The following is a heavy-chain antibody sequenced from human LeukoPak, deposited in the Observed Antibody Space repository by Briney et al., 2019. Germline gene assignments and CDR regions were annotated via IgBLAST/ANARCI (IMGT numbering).Heavy chain of an antibody. Sequence: ASVKVSCEAFGYTFHSYYIHWVRQAPGQGLEWVGAINPSGRPTTYAQKFQDRVSMTRDTPTSTFYMDLSSLRSEDTAVYFCAREGTSYYDSSGSLGAFDVWGQGTMVTVSS. CDR3: AREGTSYYDSSGSLGAFDV. J-gene: IGHJ3*01. D-gene: IGHD3-22*01. CDR2: INPSGRPT. V-gene: IGHV1-46*02. CDR1: GYTFHSYY.